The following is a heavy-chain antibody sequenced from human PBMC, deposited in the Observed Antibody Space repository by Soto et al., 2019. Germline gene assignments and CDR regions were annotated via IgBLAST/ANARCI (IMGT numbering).Heavy chain of an antibody. CDR3: ARFPNIVVVEDY. CDR2: MNPNSGNT. CDR1: GYTFTSYD. J-gene: IGHJ4*02. Sequence: QVQLVQSGAEVKKPGASVKVTCKASGYTFTSYDINWVRQATGQGLEWMGWMNPNSGNTGYAQKFQGSVTMTRNTSISTAYMELSSLRSEDTAVYYCARFPNIVVVEDYWGQGTLVTVSS. D-gene: IGHD2-2*01. V-gene: IGHV1-8*01.